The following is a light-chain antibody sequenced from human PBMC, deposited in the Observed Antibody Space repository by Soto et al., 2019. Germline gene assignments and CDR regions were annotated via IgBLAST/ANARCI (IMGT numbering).Light chain of an antibody. V-gene: IGLV2-14*01. J-gene: IGLJ1*01. CDR2: EVS. CDR3: SSYTNTITLIV. CDR1: SSDVGNYKY. Sequence: QSVLTQPASVSGSPGQSITISCTGTSSDVGNYKYVSWYQQHPGKAPKVMIYEVSNRPSGVSNRFSGSKSGNTASLTISGLQDEDEADYYCSSYTNTITLIVFGTGTKVTVL.